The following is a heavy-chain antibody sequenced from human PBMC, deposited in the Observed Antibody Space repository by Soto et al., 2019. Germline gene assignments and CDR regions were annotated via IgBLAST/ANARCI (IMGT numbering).Heavy chain of an antibody. J-gene: IGHJ5*02. D-gene: IGHD1-26*01. CDR2: ISAYNGNT. Sequence: QVQLVQSGAEVKKPGASVKVSCKASGYTFNSYGISWVRQAPGQGLEWMGWISAYNGNTNYAQKLQGRVTMTTDTSPSTADMGRRSLRSDDTAVHYCARDRFDVGATNWFDPWGQGTLVTVSS. CDR1: GYTFNSYG. V-gene: IGHV1-18*01. CDR3: ARDRFDVGATNWFDP.